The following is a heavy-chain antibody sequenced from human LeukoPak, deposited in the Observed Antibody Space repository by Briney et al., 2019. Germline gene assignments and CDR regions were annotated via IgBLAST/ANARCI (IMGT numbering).Heavy chain of an antibody. D-gene: IGHD6-6*01. CDR3: ARDPRQLYYFDY. J-gene: IGHJ4*02. CDR1: GFTFSSYA. CDR2: ISYDGSNK. Sequence: PGRSLRLSCAASGFTFSSYAMHWVRQAPGKGLEWVAVISYDGSNKYYADSVKGRFTISRDNSKNTLYLQMNSLRAGDTAVYYCARDPRQLYYFDYWGQGTLVTVSS. V-gene: IGHV3-30-3*01.